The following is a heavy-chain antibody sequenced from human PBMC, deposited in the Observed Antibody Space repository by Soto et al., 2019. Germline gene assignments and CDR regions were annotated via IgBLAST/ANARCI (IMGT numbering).Heavy chain of an antibody. CDR2: IKQDGSEK. V-gene: IGHV3-7*01. D-gene: IGHD4-4*01. Sequence: GGSLRLSCAASGFTFSSYWMSWVRQAPGKGLEWVANIKQDGSEKYYVDSVKGRFTISRDNAKNSLYLQMNSLRAEDTAVYYCARAASPTVRFYYYYMDVWGKGTTVTVSS. CDR1: GFTFSSYW. CDR3: ARAASPTVRFYYYYMDV. J-gene: IGHJ6*03.